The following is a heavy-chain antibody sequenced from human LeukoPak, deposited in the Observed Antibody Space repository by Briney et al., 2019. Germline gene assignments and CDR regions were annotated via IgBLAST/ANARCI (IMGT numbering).Heavy chain of an antibody. Sequence: SETQSLTCTVSSGSITSATYSWSWIRQPPGKGLEWIGEINHSGSTNYNPSLKSRVTISVDTSKNQFSLKLSSVTAADTAVYYRARGGVYWFDPWGQGTLVIVSS. V-gene: IGHV4-34*01. D-gene: IGHD3-10*01. CDR3: ARGGVYWFDP. CDR1: SGSITSATYS. J-gene: IGHJ5*02. CDR2: INHSGST.